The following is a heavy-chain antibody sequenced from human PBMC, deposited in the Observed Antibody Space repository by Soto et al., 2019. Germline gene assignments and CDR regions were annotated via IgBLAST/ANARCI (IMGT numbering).Heavy chain of an antibody. CDR1: GFTFSSYA. D-gene: IGHD2-2*01. J-gene: IGHJ6*02. Sequence: EVQLLESGGGLVQPGGSLRLSCAASGFTFSSYAMSWVRQVPGTGLELVSVISGRGIDRDADSVKGRFTISRDNSKNTLYLQMSSLRAEDTAVYYCAKPIYCSSMLCYQDGMDVWGQGTTVVVSS. CDR3: AKPIYCSSMLCYQDGMDV. CDR2: ISGRGIDR. V-gene: IGHV3-23*01.